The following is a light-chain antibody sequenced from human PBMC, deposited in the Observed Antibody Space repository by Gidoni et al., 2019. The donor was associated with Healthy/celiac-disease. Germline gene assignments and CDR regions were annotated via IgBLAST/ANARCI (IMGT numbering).Light chain of an antibody. Sequence: DIQLTPSPSFLSASVGDRVTITCRASQGISSYLAWYQQKPGKAPKLLIYAASTLQGGVPSRFSGSGSGTEFTLTISILQPEDFATYSCQQLSSSPLTFGPGTKVDIK. CDR2: AAS. CDR1: QGISSY. CDR3: QQLSSSPLT. V-gene: IGKV1-9*01. J-gene: IGKJ3*01.